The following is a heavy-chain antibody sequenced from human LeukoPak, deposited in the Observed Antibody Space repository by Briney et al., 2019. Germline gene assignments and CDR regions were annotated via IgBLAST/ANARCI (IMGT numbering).Heavy chain of an antibody. J-gene: IGHJ4*02. CDR2: IIPIFGTA. D-gene: IGHD3-22*01. V-gene: IGHV1-69*05. Sequence: VASVKVSCKASGGTFSSYAISWVRQAPGQGLEWMGRIIPIFGTANYAQKFQGRVTITTDESTSTAYMELSSLRSEDTAVYYCARHYYYDSSGYYFDYWGQGTLVTVSS. CDR1: GGTFSSYA. CDR3: ARHYYYDSSGYYFDY.